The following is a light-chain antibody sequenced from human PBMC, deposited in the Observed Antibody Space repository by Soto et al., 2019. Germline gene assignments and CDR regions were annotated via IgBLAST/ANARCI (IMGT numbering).Light chain of an antibody. CDR3: QQYNSYSRT. J-gene: IGKJ1*01. V-gene: IGKV1-5*01. CDR1: QSISSW. Sequence: DIQMTQSPATLSASLGDRVSITGGASQSISSWLAWYQQKPGKAPKLLIYDASSLESGVPSRFSGSGSGTEFTLTISSLQSDDFATYYCQQYNSYSRTFGQGTKVDI. CDR2: DAS.